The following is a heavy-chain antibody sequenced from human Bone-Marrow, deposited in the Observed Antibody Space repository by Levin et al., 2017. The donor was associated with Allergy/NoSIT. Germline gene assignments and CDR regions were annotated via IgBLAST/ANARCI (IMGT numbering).Heavy chain of an antibody. Sequence: GESLKISCAASGFTFSSYSMNWVRQAPGKGLEWVSSISSSSSYIYYADSVKGRFTISRDNAKNSLYLQMNSLRAEDTAVYYCARDPGKSLAFDIWGQGTMVTVSS. CDR3: ARDPGKSLAFDI. CDR1: GFTFSSYS. D-gene: IGHD3-10*01. J-gene: IGHJ3*02. CDR2: ISSSSSYI. V-gene: IGHV3-21*01.